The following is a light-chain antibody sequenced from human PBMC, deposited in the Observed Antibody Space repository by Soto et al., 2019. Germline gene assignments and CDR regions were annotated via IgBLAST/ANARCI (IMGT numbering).Light chain of an antibody. CDR2: AAS. CDR1: QSISSY. Sequence: DIQMTQSPSSLSASVGDRVTITCRATQSISSYLSWYQQKPGKAPKLLIYAASTFQTGVPSRFSGSRSGTDFTLTISSLQPEDFATYYCQQSYSTPYTFGQGTKLEIK. CDR3: QQSYSTPYT. J-gene: IGKJ2*01. V-gene: IGKV1-39*01.